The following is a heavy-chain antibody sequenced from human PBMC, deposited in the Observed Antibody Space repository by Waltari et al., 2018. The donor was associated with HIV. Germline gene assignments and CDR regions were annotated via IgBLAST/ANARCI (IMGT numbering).Heavy chain of an antibody. CDR2: IKSKTDGGTT. Sequence: EVQLVESGGGLVKPGGSLRLSCAASGFTFSNAWMSWVRQAPGKGLEWVGRIKSKTDGGTTDYAAPVKGRFTISRDDSKNTLYLQMNSLKTEDTAVYYCTTPRSYSSGWWRFDYWGQGTLVTVSS. CDR1: GFTFSNAW. V-gene: IGHV3-15*01. D-gene: IGHD6-19*01. J-gene: IGHJ4*02. CDR3: TTPRSYSSGWWRFDY.